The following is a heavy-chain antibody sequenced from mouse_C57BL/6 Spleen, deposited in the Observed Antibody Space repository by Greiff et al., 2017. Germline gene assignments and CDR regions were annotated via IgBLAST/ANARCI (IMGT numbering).Heavy chain of an antibody. CDR3: AREDDYGDAMDY. Sequence: QVQLQQSGAELVKPGASVKMSCKASGYTFTSYWITWVKQRPGQGLEWIGDIYPGSGSTNYNEKFKSKATLTVDTSSSTAYMQLSSLTSEDSAVYYCAREDDYGDAMDYWGQGTSVTVSS. CDR1: GYTFTSYW. D-gene: IGHD2-4*01. V-gene: IGHV1-55*01. J-gene: IGHJ4*01. CDR2: IYPGSGST.